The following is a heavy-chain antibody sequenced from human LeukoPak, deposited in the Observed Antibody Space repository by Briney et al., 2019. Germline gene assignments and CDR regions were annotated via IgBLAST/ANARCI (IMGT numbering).Heavy chain of an antibody. CDR3: ARGYSYGARFGY. CDR2: IIPIFGTA. V-gene: IGHV1-69*13. CDR1: GGTFSSYA. Sequence: SVKVSCKASGGTFSSYAISWVRQAPGQGLEWMGGIIPIFGTANYAQKFQGRVTITADESTSTAYMELSSLRSEDTAVYYCARGYSYGARFGYWGREPWSPSPQ. D-gene: IGHD5-18*01. J-gene: IGHJ4*02.